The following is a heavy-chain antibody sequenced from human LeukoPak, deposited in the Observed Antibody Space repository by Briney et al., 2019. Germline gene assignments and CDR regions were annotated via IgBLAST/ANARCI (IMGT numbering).Heavy chain of an antibody. D-gene: IGHD3-10*01. Sequence: SETLSLTCTVSGGPISSYHWIWIRQPPGKGLEWIGYIYYSGSTNYNPSLKRRVTISVDTSKNQFSLKMSPVTAADPAVYYCVRDRGPWGLTYSGMDVWGQGTTVTVSS. CDR2: IYYSGST. CDR1: GGPISSYH. J-gene: IGHJ6*02. V-gene: IGHV4-59*01. CDR3: VRDRGPWGLTYSGMDV.